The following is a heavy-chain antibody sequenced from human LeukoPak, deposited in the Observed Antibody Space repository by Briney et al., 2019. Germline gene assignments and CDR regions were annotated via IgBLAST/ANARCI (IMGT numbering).Heavy chain of an antibody. CDR2: IYYSGST. CDR1: GGSISSSSYY. J-gene: IGHJ4*02. Sequence: SETLSLTCTDSGGSISSSSYYWGWIRQPPGKGLEWIGSIYYSGSTYYNPSLKSRVTISVDTSKNQFSLKLSSVTAADTAVYYCARPYGSGSYFDYWGQGTLVTVSS. D-gene: IGHD3-10*01. CDR3: ARPYGSGSYFDY. V-gene: IGHV4-39*01.